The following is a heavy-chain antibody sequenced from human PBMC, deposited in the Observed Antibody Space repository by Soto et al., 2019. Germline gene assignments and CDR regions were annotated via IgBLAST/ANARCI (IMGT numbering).Heavy chain of an antibody. CDR3: ARGLPYYDILTGYLDY. CDR2: IYYSGST. CDR1: GGSISSYY. D-gene: IGHD3-9*01. J-gene: IGHJ4*02. Sequence: PSETLSLTCTVSGGSISSYYWSWIRQPPGKGLEWIGYIYYSGSTNYNPSLKSRVTISVDTSKNQFSLKLSSVTAADTAVYYCARGLPYYDILTGYLDYWGQETLVTVSS. V-gene: IGHV4-59*01.